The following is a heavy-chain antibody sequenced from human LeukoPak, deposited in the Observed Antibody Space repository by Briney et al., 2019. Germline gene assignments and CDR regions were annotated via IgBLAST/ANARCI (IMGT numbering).Heavy chain of an antibody. CDR2: ISSSSSYI. Sequence: PGGSLRLSCAASGFTFSSYSMNWVRQAPGKGLEWVSSISSSSSYIYYADSVKGRFTISRDNAKNSLSLEMNSLRAEDTALYYCARTMAGLWFFDYWGQGTLVTVSS. D-gene: IGHD3-10*01. J-gene: IGHJ4*02. V-gene: IGHV3-21*01. CDR1: GFTFSSYS. CDR3: ARTMAGLWFFDY.